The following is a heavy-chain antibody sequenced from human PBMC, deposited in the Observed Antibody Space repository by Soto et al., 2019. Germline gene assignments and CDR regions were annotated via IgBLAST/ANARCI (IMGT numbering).Heavy chain of an antibody. D-gene: IGHD3-10*01. CDR3: ATEYYYGSGSYYYYYYGMDV. Sequence: EVQLLESGGGLVQPGGSLRLSCAPSGFTFSSYAMSWVRQAPGKGLEWVSAISGSGGSTYYADSVKGRFTISRDNSKNTLYLRMNSLRAEDTAVYYCATEYYYGSGSYYYYYYGMDVWGQGTTVTVSS. CDR2: ISGSGGST. CDR1: GFTFSSYA. J-gene: IGHJ6*02. V-gene: IGHV3-23*01.